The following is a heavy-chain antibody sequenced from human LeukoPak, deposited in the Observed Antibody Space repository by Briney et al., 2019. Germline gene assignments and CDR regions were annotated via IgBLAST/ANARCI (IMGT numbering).Heavy chain of an antibody. CDR1: GYSFTSYW. CDR2: IYPGDSDT. CDR3: ARRTLNRNDVGWFDP. Sequence: GESLKISCKGSGYSFTSYWIGWVRQMPGKGLEWMGIIYPGDSDTRYSPSFQGQVTISADKSTSTAYLQWSSLKASDTAMYYCARRTLNRNDVGWFDPWGQGTLVTVSS. D-gene: IGHD1-1*01. V-gene: IGHV5-51*01. J-gene: IGHJ5*02.